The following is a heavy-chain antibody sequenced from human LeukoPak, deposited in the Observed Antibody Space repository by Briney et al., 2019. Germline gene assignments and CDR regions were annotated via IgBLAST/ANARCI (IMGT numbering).Heavy chain of an antibody. Sequence: SETLSLTCAVYGGSFSGYYWSWIRQPPGKGLEWIGEINHSGSTNYNPSLKSRVTISVDTSKNQFSLKLSSVTAADTAVYYCARDGGVDTARGYNWFDPWGQGTLVTVSS. CDR2: INHSGST. CDR3: ARDGGVDTARGYNWFDP. CDR1: GGSFSGYY. J-gene: IGHJ5*02. V-gene: IGHV4-34*01. D-gene: IGHD5-18*01.